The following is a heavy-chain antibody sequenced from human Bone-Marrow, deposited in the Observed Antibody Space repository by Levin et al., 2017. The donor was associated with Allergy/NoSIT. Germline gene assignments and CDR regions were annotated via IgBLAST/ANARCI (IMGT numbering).Heavy chain of an antibody. CDR2: ISYDGSNK. V-gene: IGHV3-30*04. CDR1: GFTFSSYA. J-gene: IGHJ4*02. CDR3: ARDRGRSVDYYDSSPFDY. Sequence: GGSLRLSCAASGFTFSSYAMHWVRQAPGKGLEWVAVISYDGSNKYYADSVKGRFTISRDNSKNTLYLQMNSLRAEDTAVYYCARDRGRSVDYYDSSPFDYWGQGTLVTVSS. D-gene: IGHD3-22*01.